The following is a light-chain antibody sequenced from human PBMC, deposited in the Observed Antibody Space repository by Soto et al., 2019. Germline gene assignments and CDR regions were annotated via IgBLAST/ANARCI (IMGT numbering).Light chain of an antibody. V-gene: IGKV3-11*01. CDR2: DAS. CDR1: QSVSSY. Sequence: EIVLTQSPATLSLSPGERATLSCRASQSVSSYLAWYQQKPGQAPRLLVYDASNMATGIPARFSGSGSGTFITITISCQEPEDVSVYYSQQRSNWYTFGQGTKLEIK. J-gene: IGKJ2*01. CDR3: QQRSNWYT.